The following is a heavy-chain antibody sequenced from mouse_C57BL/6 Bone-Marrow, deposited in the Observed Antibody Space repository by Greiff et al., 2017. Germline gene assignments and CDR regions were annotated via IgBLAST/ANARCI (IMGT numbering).Heavy chain of an antibody. CDR1: GYSFTGYY. D-gene: IGHD2-5*01. CDR3: ARRAIVTTWYFDV. J-gene: IGHJ1*03. Sequence: VQLQQSGPELVKPGASVKISCKASGYSFTGYYMNWVKQSPEKSLEWIGEINPSTGGTTYNQKFKDKATLTVDKSSSTAYMQLKSLTSEDSAVYYCARRAIVTTWYFDVWGTGTTVTVSS. CDR2: INPSTGGT. V-gene: IGHV1-42*01.